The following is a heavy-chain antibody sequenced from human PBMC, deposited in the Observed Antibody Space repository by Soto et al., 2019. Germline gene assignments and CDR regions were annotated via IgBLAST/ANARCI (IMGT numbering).Heavy chain of an antibody. CDR2: IYHSGST. D-gene: IGHD1-26*01. CDR3: ARVSGSYYYGMDV. V-gene: IGHV4-4*02. J-gene: IGHJ6*02. Sequence: QVQLQESGPGLVKPSGTLSLTCAVSGGSISSSNWWSWVRQPPGKGLEWIGEIYHSGSTNYNPSLKSRVTISLEKSKNQFSLKLSSVTAADTAVYYCARVSGSYYYGMDVWGQGTTVTVSS. CDR1: GGSISSSNW.